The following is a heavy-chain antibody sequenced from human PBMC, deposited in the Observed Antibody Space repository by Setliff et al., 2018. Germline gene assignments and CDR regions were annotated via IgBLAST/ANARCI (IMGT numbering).Heavy chain of an antibody. CDR2: INHSGST. J-gene: IGHJ3*02. CDR1: GGSLSDYY. V-gene: IGHV4-34*01. D-gene: IGHD3-10*01. CDR3: ARRWNFGPYGSGIHDGFDM. Sequence: SSETLSLTCTVYGGSLSDYYWSWIRQPPGKGLEWIVEINHSGSTNYSPSLKSRVTISVDMSKNQLSLKLSSVTAVDTAVYYCARRWNFGPYGSGIHDGFDMWGQGTMVTVSS.